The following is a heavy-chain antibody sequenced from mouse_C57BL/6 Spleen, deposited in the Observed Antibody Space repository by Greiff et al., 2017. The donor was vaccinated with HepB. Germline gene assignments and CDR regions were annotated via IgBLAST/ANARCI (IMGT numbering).Heavy chain of an antibody. CDR3: ARLSGTGGYAMDY. CDR1: GFSLTSYG. CDR2: IWGVGST. D-gene: IGHD4-1*01. Sequence: VQVVESGPGLVAPSQSLSITCTVSGFSLTSYGVDWVRQSPGKGLEWLGVIWGVGSTNYNSALKSRLSISKDNSKSQVFLKMNSLQTDDTAMYYCARLSGTGGYAMDYWGQGTSVTVSS. J-gene: IGHJ4*01. V-gene: IGHV2-6*01.